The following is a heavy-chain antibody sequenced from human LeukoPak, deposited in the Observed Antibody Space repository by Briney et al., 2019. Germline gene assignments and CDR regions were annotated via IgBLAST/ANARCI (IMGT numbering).Heavy chain of an antibody. D-gene: IGHD3-22*01. J-gene: IGHJ5*02. CDR3: ARAPDTSVYFYYVDP. CDR1: GGSFSSYF. V-gene: IGHV4-59*08. Sequence: SETLSLTCTVSGGSFSSYFWSWIRQPPGQGLEWIGYISYSGGTHYKPAPERRVTISLDTPKNQFSRAEPAVTSADTAVYHCARAPDTSVYFYYVDPGGQGTLATVPS. CDR2: ISYSGGT.